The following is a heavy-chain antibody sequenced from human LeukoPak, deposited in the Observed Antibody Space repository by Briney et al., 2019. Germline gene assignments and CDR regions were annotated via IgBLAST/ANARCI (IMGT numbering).Heavy chain of an antibody. J-gene: IGHJ4*02. CDR3: AKGSGWLLPQYFDF. D-gene: IGHD2-21*01. CDR1: AFTFSSSA. Sequence: GGSLILSCATSAFTFSSSAMSWVRQAPGKGLEWLSTISGGGGSTYYAHSVKGRFTISRDNSKNTLYLHMKSLRAEDTVVYYCAKGSGWLLPQYFDFWGEGTLVTVSS. CDR2: ISGGGGST. V-gene: IGHV3-23*01.